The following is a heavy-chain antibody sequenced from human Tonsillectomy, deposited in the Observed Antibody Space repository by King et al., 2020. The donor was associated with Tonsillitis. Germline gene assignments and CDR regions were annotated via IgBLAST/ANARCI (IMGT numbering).Heavy chain of an antibody. Sequence: QLQESGPGLVKPSETLSLTCTVSGGSISTYCWGWIRQPPGKGLEWIGYIYYSGSTNYSPSLNSRVTISIDMSKNQFSLRLNSLTAADTAVYYFAVGWSNWNDVAAFYIWGAGTTVSVSS. CDR1: GGSISTYC. V-gene: IGHV4-59*12. J-gene: IGHJ3*02. CDR3: AVGWSNWNDVAAFYI. CDR2: IYYSGST. D-gene: IGHD1-20*01.